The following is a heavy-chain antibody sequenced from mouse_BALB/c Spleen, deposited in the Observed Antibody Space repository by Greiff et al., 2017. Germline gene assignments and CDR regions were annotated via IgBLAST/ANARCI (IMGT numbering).Heavy chain of an antibody. V-gene: IGHV3-2*02. J-gene: IGHJ3*01. CDR3: ARRDYDVAWFAY. Sequence: EVKLMESGPGLVKPSQSLSLTCTVTGYSITSDYAWNWIRQFPGNKLEWMGYISYSGSTSYNPSLKSRISITRDTSKNQFFLQLNSVTTEDTATYYCARRDYDVAWFAYWGQGTLVTVSA. CDR1: GYSITSDYA. D-gene: IGHD2-4*01. CDR2: ISYSGST.